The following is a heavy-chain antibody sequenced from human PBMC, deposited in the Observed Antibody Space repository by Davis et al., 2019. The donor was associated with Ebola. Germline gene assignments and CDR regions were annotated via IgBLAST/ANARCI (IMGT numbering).Heavy chain of an antibody. CDR3: ARAGMVQGVITKWDGY. CDR2: ISSSSTTI. V-gene: IGHV3-48*02. CDR1: GFTFSSYE. J-gene: IGHJ4*02. Sequence: GESLKISCVASGFTFSSYEMNWVRQAPGKGLEWVSYISSSSTTIYYADSVKGRFTISRDNAKNALYLQMNSLRDEDTAVYYCARAGMVQGVITKWDGYWGQGTLVTVSS. D-gene: IGHD3-10*01.